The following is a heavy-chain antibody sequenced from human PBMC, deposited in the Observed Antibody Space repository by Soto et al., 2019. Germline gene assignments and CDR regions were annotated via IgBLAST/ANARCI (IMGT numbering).Heavy chain of an antibody. Sequence: GGSLSLSCVASGFSFNPYVMAWVRQAPGEGLEWVSAISRSADITFYADSMKGRFTISRDNSKDTLYLQINSLRAEDTAVYYCANPIPKTGTTFGFWGQGTLVTVSS. D-gene: IGHD1-1*01. CDR3: ANPIPKTGTTFGF. J-gene: IGHJ4*02. V-gene: IGHV3-23*01. CDR1: GFSFNPYV. CDR2: ISRSADIT.